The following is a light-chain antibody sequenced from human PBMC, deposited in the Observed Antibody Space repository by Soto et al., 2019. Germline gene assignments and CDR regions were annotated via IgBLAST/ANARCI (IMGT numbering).Light chain of an antibody. CDR3: QQYNNWSRT. Sequence: EIVMTQSPVTLSVSPGERATLSCRASQSVRNNLAWYQQKPGQAHRLLIYGASTRATGIPARFSGSGSGTVFTLTISSLQSEDFAVYYCQQYNNWSRTFGQGTKVDIK. CDR2: GAS. V-gene: IGKV3D-15*01. CDR1: QSVRNN. J-gene: IGKJ1*01.